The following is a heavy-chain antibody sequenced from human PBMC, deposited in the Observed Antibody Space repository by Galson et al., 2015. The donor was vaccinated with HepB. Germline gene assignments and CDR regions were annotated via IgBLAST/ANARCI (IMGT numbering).Heavy chain of an antibody. J-gene: IGHJ6*03. CDR1: GYTFTDYF. D-gene: IGHD6-25*01. Sequence: SVKVSCKASGYTFTDYFIHWVRQAPGQGLEWMGWINPNSGGTNAAQMFQGRVTMTTDTSISTAYMELSRLRSDDTAVYYCARATDRIIAAARNAYYYYMDVWGKGTTVTVSS. V-gene: IGHV1-2*02. CDR3: ARATDRIIAAARNAYYYYMDV. CDR2: INPNSGGT.